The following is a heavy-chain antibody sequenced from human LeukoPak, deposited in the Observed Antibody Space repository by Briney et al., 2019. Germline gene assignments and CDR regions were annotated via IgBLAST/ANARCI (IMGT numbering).Heavy chain of an antibody. Sequence: PGGSLRLSCSASGFTFSSYAMHWVRQAPGMGLEYVSGIVSNGGTTYHADSVKGRLTISRDNSKSTLYLQMSSLRAEDTAVYYCVKRPRYTLDHYYYGMGVWGQGTAVTVSS. CDR2: IVSNGGTT. CDR1: GFTFSSYA. D-gene: IGHD3-9*01. V-gene: IGHV3-64*03. CDR3: VKRPRYTLDHYYYGMGV. J-gene: IGHJ6*02.